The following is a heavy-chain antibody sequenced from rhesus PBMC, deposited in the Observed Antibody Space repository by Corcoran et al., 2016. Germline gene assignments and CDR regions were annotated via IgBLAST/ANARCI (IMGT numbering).Heavy chain of an antibody. J-gene: IGHJ2*01. CDR3: ARQILLWNWYFDL. CDR1: GGSLSSRNC. Sequence: QVQLQESGPGLVKPSETPSLTRAVSGGSLSSRNCWSWIRKPPGKGLEWIGNIGGSSGSTYYNPSLKSRVTISKDTSKNQFSLKLSSVTAADTAVYYCARQILLWNWYFDLWGPGTPITISS. D-gene: IGHD2-27*01. CDR2: IGGSSGST. V-gene: IGHV4-65*02.